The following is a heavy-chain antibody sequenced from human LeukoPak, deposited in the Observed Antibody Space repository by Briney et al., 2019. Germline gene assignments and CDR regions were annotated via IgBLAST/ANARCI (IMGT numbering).Heavy chain of an antibody. Sequence: GGSLRLSCAASGFTFSSYWMSWVRQAPGRGRDWVANIKQDGSEKYYVDSVKGRFTISRDNAKNSLYLQMNSLRAEDTAIYYCASFRSGGSCYASFDYWGQGTLVTVSS. CDR2: IKQDGSEK. CDR3: ASFRSGGSCYASFDY. CDR1: GFTFSSYW. V-gene: IGHV3-7*01. D-gene: IGHD2-15*01. J-gene: IGHJ4*02.